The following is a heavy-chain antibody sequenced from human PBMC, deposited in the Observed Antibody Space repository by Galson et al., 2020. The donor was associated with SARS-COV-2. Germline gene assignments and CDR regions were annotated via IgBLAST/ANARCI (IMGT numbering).Heavy chain of an antibody. CDR2: ISSSGRTI. J-gene: IGHJ4*02. D-gene: IGHD2-21*01. V-gene: IGHV3-48*03. CDR1: GFTFSNYE. CDR3: ARLDAYGPGY. Sequence: TGGSLRLSCAASGFTFSNYELNWVRQAPGKGLEWVSYISSSGRTIHYADSVKGRFTISRDNAKSSRSLQMNSLRAEDTAVYYCARLDAYGPGYWGQGTLVTVSS.